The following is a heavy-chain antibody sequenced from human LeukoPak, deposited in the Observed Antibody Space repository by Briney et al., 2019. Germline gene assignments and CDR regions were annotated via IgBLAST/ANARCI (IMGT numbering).Heavy chain of an antibody. V-gene: IGHV1-46*01. CDR1: GYTFTSYY. J-gene: IGHJ4*02. D-gene: IGHD1-26*01. CDR2: INPSGGST. CDR3: ARVRGGGSYFDY. Sequence: ASVKVSCKASGYTFTSYYMHWVRQAPGQGLEWMGIINPSGGSTSYTQKLQDRVIMTRDTSTSTVYMELSSLGSKDTAVYYCARVRGGGSYFDYWGQRTLVTVSS.